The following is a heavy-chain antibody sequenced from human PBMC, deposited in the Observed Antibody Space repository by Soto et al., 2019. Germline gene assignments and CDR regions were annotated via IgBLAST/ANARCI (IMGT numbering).Heavy chain of an antibody. D-gene: IGHD3-22*01. V-gene: IGHV4-31*03. CDR1: GASISSGGYY. Sequence: SETLSLTCSVSGASISSGGYYWNWIRQHPGKGLEWIGYIYYSGTTYYNPSLKSRVTISVDTSKNQFSLKLSSVTAADTAVYYCASFLDYYDSSGYDYWGQGTLVTVSS. J-gene: IGHJ4*02. CDR2: IYYSGTT. CDR3: ASFLDYYDSSGYDY.